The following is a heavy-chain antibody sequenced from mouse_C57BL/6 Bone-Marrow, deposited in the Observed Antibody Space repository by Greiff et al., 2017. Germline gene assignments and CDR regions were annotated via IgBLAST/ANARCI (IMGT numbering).Heavy chain of an antibody. CDR3: ARHDDYDGGPWFAY. V-gene: IGHV2-6-1*01. Sequence: QVQLKESGPGLVAPSQSLSITCTVSGFSLTSYGVHWVRQPPGKGLEWLVVIWSDGSTTYNSALKSRLSISKDNSKSQVFLKMNSLQTDDTAMYYCARHDDYDGGPWFAYWGQGTLVTVSA. CDR1: GFSLTSYG. CDR2: IWSDGST. D-gene: IGHD2-4*01. J-gene: IGHJ3*01.